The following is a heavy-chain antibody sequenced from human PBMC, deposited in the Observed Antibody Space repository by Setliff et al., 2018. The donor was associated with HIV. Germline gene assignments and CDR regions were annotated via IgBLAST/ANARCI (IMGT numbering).Heavy chain of an antibody. CDR3: ARDLGDILTGYPAPDAFDI. CDR2: ISYDGSNK. Sequence: PGGSLRLSCAASGFSLSTYGMHWVRQAPGKGLEWVAIISYDGSNKFYADTVKGRFTISRDTSKNTLSLQMNSLRAEDTAVYYCARDLGDILTGYPAPDAFDIWGQGTMVTVSS. J-gene: IGHJ3*02. CDR1: GFSLSTYG. V-gene: IGHV3-30*03. D-gene: IGHD3-9*01.